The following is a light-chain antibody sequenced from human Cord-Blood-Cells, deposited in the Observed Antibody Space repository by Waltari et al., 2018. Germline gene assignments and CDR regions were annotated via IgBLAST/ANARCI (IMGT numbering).Light chain of an antibody. J-gene: IGLJ3*02. CDR3: SSYTSSSTLV. CDR1: SSGLCGYHY. CDR2: DVS. V-gene: IGLV2-14*01. Sequence: QSALTQPAPLSASPGQPTTIPPTSSSSGLCGYHYVSWYQQHPGKAPKLMIYDVSKRPSGVSNRFSGSKSGNTASLTISGLQAEDEADYYCSSYTSSSTLVFGGGTKLTVL.